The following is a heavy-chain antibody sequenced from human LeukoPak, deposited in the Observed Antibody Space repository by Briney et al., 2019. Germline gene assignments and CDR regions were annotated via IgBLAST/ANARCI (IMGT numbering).Heavy chain of an antibody. CDR1: GYSISTGYY. CDR2: VFHSGST. V-gene: IGHV4-38-2*01. J-gene: IGHJ4*02. D-gene: IGHD6-13*01. CDR3: ARVIAAAGTGWVDY. Sequence: PSETLSLTCAVSGYSISTGYYWGWIRPPPGKGLEWIGNVFHSGSTYYNPSLKSRVTMSVDTSKNQFSLKLTSVTAADTAVYYCARVIAAAGTGWVDYWGQGTLVTVSS.